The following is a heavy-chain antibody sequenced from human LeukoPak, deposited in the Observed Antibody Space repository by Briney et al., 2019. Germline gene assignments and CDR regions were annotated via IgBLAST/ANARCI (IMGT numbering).Heavy chain of an antibody. CDR3: ARMVGGGGSWYFDY. Sequence: SGPALVRPTQTLTLTCTFSGFSLSTSPVCVSWIRRPPGKALEWLALIDWDDGKYYSTSLKTRLTISTDTSKNQVLLTMTNMDPVDTATFYCARMVGGGGSWYFDYWGQGTLVTVSS. V-gene: IGHV2-70*01. CDR2: IDWDDGK. CDR1: GFSLSTSPVC. J-gene: IGHJ4*02. D-gene: IGHD2-15*01.